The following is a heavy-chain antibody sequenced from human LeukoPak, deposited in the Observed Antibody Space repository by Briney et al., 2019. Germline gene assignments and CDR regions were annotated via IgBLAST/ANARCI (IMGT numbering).Heavy chain of an antibody. CDR2: IYYSGST. Sequence: SETLSLTCTVSGGSISSSSYYWGWLRQPPGKGLEWIGSIYYSGSTYYNPSLKSRVTISVDTSKNQFSLKLSSVTAADTAVYYCASGYYLSNYWGQGTLVTVSS. V-gene: IGHV4-39*07. D-gene: IGHD3-22*01. J-gene: IGHJ4*02. CDR3: ASGYYLSNY. CDR1: GGSISSSSYY.